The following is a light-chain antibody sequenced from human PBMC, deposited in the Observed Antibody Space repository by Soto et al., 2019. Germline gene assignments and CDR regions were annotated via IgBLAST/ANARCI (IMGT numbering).Light chain of an antibody. Sequence: QSVLTQPRSVSGSPGQSVTISCTGTSSDVGGYNYVSWYQQHPGKAPKLMIYDVSQRPSGVPDRFSGSKSGNTASLTISGLQADDEADYYCCSYAGSYIFVCGTGTKVTAL. CDR1: SSDVGGYNY. V-gene: IGLV2-11*01. J-gene: IGLJ1*01. CDR3: CSYAGSYIFV. CDR2: DVS.